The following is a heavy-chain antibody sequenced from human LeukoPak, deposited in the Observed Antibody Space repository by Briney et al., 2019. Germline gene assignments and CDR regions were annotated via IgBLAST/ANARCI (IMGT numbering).Heavy chain of an antibody. V-gene: IGHV3-7*01. CDR3: SREDYFGSGSPAY. Sequence: GGSLRLSCAASGLTFSTYWMGWVRQAPGKGLEWVANIKQDGSEKHYVDSVKGRFTISRDNTNNSLFLQMDSLRAEDTAFYYCSREDYFGSGSPAYWGQGTLVTVSS. CDR2: IKQDGSEK. CDR1: GLTFSTYW. D-gene: IGHD3-10*01. J-gene: IGHJ4*02.